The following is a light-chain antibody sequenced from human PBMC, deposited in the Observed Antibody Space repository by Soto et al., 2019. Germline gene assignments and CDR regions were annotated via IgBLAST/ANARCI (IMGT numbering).Light chain of an antibody. V-gene: IGLV1-40*01. CDR3: QSYDSSLSGYV. Sequence: QSALTQAPSFSGAPVQRVTISCTGSSSNIGAGYDVHWYQQLPGTAPKRLIYGNSNRPSGVPDRFSGSKSGTSAFLAITGRQAEDGADHFCQSYDSSLSGYVFRTGTKHPVL. CDR2: GNS. J-gene: IGLJ1*01. CDR1: SSNIGAGYD.